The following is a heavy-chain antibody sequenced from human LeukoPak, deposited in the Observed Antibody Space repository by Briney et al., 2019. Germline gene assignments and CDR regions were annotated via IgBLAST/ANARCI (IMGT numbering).Heavy chain of an antibody. V-gene: IGHV4-59*01. CDR2: IYYSGNT. J-gene: IGHJ1*01. D-gene: IGHD6-19*01. CDR1: GGSISSYY. CDR3: ARDVEGSGWSNFQH. Sequence: SETLSLTCTVSGGSISSYYWSWIRQPPGKGLEWIGYIYYSGNTNYNPSLKSRVTISVDTSKNQFSLKLSSVTAADTAVYYCARDVEGSGWSNFQHWGQGTLVTVSS.